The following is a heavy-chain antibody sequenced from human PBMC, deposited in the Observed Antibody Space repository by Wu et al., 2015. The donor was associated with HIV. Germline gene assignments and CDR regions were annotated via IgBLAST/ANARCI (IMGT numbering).Heavy chain of an antibody. CDR2: VYHSGST. Sequence: QVQLQESGPGLAKPSETPSLTCTVSGDSLRSHYWSWIRQPPGKGLEWVGYVYHSGSTNYNPSLISRVTVSVDMSKNQFSLKLRSVTAADTAVYYCARARPHCDSTTCYHYYYMDSGAKGPRSPSP. CDR1: GDSLRSHY. V-gene: IGHV4-59*11. CDR3: ARARPHCDSTTCYHYYYMDS. J-gene: IGHJ6*03. D-gene: IGHD2-2*01.